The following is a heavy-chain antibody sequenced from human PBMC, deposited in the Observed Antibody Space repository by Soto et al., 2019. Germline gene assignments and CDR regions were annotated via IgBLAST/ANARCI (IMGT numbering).Heavy chain of an antibody. CDR2: MNPNTGYT. CDR3: ARGGYYDNVWGKLSHYGLDK. D-gene: IGHD3-16*01. J-gene: IGHJ6*02. Sequence: ASVKVSCKASGYTVTGYDIHWVRQATGQGLEWMGWMNPNTGYTTNAQKFQGRVTMTTDSSMRTVYLELRSLKSNDTAVYYCARGGYYDNVWGKLSHYGLDKWGQGTSVTVSS. CDR1: GYTVTGYD. V-gene: IGHV1-8*01.